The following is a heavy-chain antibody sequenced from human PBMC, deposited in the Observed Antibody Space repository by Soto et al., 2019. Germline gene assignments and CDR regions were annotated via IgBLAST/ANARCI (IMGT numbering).Heavy chain of an antibody. V-gene: IGHV4-34*01. CDR3: ARERRWLPYYFDY. CDR2: INHSGST. CDR1: GGSFSGYY. D-gene: IGHD5-12*01. J-gene: IGHJ4*02. Sequence: SETLSLTCAVYGGSFSGYYWSWIRQPPGKGLEWIGEINHSGSTNYNPSLKSRVTISVDTSKNQFSLKLSSVTAAETAVYYCARERRWLPYYFDYWGQGTQVTVSS.